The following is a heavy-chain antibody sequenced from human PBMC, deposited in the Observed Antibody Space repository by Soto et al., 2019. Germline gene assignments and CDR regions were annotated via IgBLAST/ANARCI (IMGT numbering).Heavy chain of an antibody. V-gene: IGHV3-74*01. CDR1: GFTFSSYW. CDR2: INSDGSST. J-gene: IGHJ6*02. CDR3: ARGARQVRGVIITHYYYYGMDV. D-gene: IGHD3-10*01. Sequence: GGSLRLSCAASGFTFSSYWMHWVRQAPGKGLVWVSRINSDGSSTSYADSVKGRFTISRDNAKNTLYLQMNSLRAEDTAVYYCARGARQVRGVIITHYYYYGMDVWGQGTTVTVSS.